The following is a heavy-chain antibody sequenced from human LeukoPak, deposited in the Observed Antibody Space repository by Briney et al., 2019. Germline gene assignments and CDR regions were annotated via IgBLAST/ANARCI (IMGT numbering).Heavy chain of an antibody. CDR2: IIPIFGTA. D-gene: IGHD3-3*01. CDR3: ARGRSGYWRGWFDP. CDR1: GGTFSSYA. J-gene: IGHJ5*02. V-gene: IGHV1-69*05. Sequence: ASVKVSCKASGGTFSSYAISWVRQAPGQGLEWMGGIIPIFGTANYAQKFQGRVTITTDESTSTAYMELSSLRSEDTAVYYCARGRSGYWRGWFDPWGQGTLVTVSS.